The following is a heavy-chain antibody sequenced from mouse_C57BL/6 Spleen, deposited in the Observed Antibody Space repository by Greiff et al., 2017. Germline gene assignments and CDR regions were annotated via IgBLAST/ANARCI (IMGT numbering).Heavy chain of an antibody. Sequence: EVQLVESGGGLVQPGGSLSLSCAASGFTFTDYYMSWVRQPPGKALEWLGFIRNKANGYTTEYSASVKGRFTISRDNSQSILYLQMNALRAEDSATYYCATHDTAGYFDYWGQGTTLTVSS. V-gene: IGHV7-3*01. CDR1: GFTFTDYY. J-gene: IGHJ2*01. CDR2: IRNKANGYTT. CDR3: ATHDTAGYFDY.